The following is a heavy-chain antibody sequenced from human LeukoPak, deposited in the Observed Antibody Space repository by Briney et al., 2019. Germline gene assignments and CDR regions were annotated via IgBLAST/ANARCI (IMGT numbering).Heavy chain of an antibody. Sequence: PGGSLRLSCAASGFTSSSYWMTWVRQAPGKGLEWVANIKQDGSEKYYVDSVKGRFTISRDNAKSSLYLQMNSLRAEDTAVYYCARGFDSRFFDKWGQGTLVTVSS. CDR3: ARGFDSRFFDK. CDR1: GFTSSSYW. J-gene: IGHJ4*02. V-gene: IGHV3-7*01. CDR2: IKQDGSEK. D-gene: IGHD3-22*01.